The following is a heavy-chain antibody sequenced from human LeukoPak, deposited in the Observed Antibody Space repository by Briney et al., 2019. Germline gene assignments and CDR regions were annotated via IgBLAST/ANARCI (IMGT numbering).Heavy chain of an antibody. CDR3: ARSRFIAAADY. D-gene: IGHD6-13*01. Sequence: PSETLSLTCTVSGGSISSSSYYWGWIRQPPVKGLEWIGSIYYSGSTYYNPSLKSRVTISVDTSKNQFSLKLSSVTAADTAVYYCARSRFIAAADYWGQGTLVTVSS. V-gene: IGHV4-39*01. CDR2: IYYSGST. CDR1: GGSISSSSYY. J-gene: IGHJ4*02.